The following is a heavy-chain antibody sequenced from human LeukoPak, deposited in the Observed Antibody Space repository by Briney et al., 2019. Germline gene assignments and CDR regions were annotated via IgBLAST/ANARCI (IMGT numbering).Heavy chain of an antibody. CDR3: ATPYSGGYHGLDI. V-gene: IGHV4-39*01. Sequence: SETLSLTCTVSGGSISSNKYYWGWIRQPPGKGLDWIGSIYYSGSTYYNPSLKSRVTRSVDTSKNQFSLKLSSVTAADTAVFYCATPYSGGYHGLDIWGQGTMVTVSS. CDR1: GGSISSNKYY. D-gene: IGHD1-26*01. CDR2: IYYSGST. J-gene: IGHJ3*02.